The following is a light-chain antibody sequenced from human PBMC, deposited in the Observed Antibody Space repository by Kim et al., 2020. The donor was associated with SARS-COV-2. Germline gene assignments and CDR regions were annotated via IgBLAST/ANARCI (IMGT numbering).Light chain of an antibody. CDR2: QDS. V-gene: IGLV3-1*01. Sequence: SPGHTASITCSGDKWGDKYACWYQQKPGQSPVLVIYQDSKRPSGIPERFSGSNSGNTATLTISGTQAMDEADYYCQAWDSSTANVVFGGGTQLTVL. J-gene: IGLJ2*01. CDR3: QAWDSSTANVV. CDR1: KWGDKY.